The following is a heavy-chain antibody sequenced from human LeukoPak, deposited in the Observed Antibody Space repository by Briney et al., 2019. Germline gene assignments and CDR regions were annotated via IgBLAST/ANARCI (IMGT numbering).Heavy chain of an antibody. D-gene: IGHD4-17*01. CDR3: ASLMTTVTTNAFDI. CDR2: ISGSGVST. Sequence: SGGSLRLSCAASGFTFSSYAMSWVRQAPGKGLEWVSAISGSGVSTYYADSVKGRFTISRDNSKNTLYLQMNSLRAEDTAVYYCASLMTTVTTNAFDIWGQGTMVTVSS. J-gene: IGHJ3*02. V-gene: IGHV3-23*01. CDR1: GFTFSSYA.